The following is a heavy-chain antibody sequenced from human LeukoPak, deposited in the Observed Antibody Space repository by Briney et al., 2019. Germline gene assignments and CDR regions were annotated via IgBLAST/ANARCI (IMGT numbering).Heavy chain of an antibody. J-gene: IGHJ6*02. CDR3: ARVGLRFLEGGYYGMDV. Sequence: SVKVSCKASGGTFSSYAFSWVRQAPGQGLEWMGGIIPIFGTANYAQKFQGRVTITADESTSTAYMELSRLRSEDTAVYYCARVGLRFLEGGYYGMDVWGQGTTVTVSS. CDR2: IIPIFGTA. CDR1: GGTFSSYA. D-gene: IGHD3-3*01. V-gene: IGHV1-69*13.